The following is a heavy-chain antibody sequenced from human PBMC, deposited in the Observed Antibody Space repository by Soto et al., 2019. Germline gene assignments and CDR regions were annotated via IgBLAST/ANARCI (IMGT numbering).Heavy chain of an antibody. Sequence: LRLSCAASGFTFSSYAMHWVRQAPGKGLEWVAVISYDGSNKYYADSVKGRFTISRDNSKNTLYLQMNSLRAEDTAVYYCARDPTTVTATLDYWGQGTLVTVSS. CDR1: GFTFSSYA. D-gene: IGHD4-4*01. CDR3: ARDPTTVTATLDY. CDR2: ISYDGSNK. V-gene: IGHV3-30-3*01. J-gene: IGHJ4*02.